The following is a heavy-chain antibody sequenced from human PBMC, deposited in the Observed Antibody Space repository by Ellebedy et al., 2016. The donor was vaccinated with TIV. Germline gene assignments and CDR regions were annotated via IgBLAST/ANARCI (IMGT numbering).Heavy chain of an antibody. D-gene: IGHD1-26*01. V-gene: IGHV1-46*04. CDR2: INPSGGST. Sequence: AASVTVSCKASGYTFTSYYMHWVRQAPGQGLEWMGIINPSGGSTSYAQKLQGRVTMTRETSTSTVYMELSSMRSEDTAVYYGARDRGGVGATNGFDYWGQGTLVTVSS. CDR1: GYTFTSYY. CDR3: ARDRGGVGATNGFDY. J-gene: IGHJ4*02.